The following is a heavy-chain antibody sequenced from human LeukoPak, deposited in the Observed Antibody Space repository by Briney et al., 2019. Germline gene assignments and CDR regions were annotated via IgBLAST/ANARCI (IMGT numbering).Heavy chain of an antibody. CDR1: GGSLTISTNY. CDR2: IYHGGDT. J-gene: IGHJ4*02. Sequence: PSETLSLTCTVSGGSLTISTNYWGWIRQPPGKGLEWIGSIYHGGDTYYNPSLKIRLTISVDTSTNQFSLKLTSVTAADTAVYYCARPGGDYYYFDSWGQGTLVTVSS. D-gene: IGHD4-17*01. V-gene: IGHV4-39*01. CDR3: ARPGGDYYYFDS.